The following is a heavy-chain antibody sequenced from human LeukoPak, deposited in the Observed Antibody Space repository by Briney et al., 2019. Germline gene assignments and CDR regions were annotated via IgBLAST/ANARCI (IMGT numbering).Heavy chain of an antibody. CDR3: ARGGSQPITMHVFDY. V-gene: IGHV3-21*04. CDR1: GFTSSRYN. CDR2: ISSSSSYI. J-gene: IGHJ4*02. D-gene: IGHD3-10*01. Sequence: PGGSLRLSCAASGFTSSRYNMNWVRQAPGKGLEWVSIISSSSSYIYYADSVKGRFTMSRDNAKNSLYLQMNNLRADDTAVYYCARGGSQPITMHVFDYWGQGTLVTVSS.